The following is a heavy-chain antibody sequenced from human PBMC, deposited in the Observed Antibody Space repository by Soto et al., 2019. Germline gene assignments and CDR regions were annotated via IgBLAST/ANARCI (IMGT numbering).Heavy chain of an antibody. V-gene: IGHV3-30*03. CDR1: GVSFNSYD. CDR3: ARSRDGYSFYFYYGMDG. J-gene: IGHJ6*02. CDR2: ILHDGSAE. D-gene: IGHD4-4*01. Sequence: LRLSCAASGVSFNSYDMHWVRQAPGKGPEWVALILHDGSAEYYADSVKGRFTISRDNSKNTLYLQMNSLRAEDTAVYYCARSRDGYSFYFYYGMDGWGQGTTVTV.